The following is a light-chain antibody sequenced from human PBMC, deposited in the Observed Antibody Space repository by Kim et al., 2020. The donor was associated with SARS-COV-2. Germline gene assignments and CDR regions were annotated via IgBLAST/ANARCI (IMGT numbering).Light chain of an antibody. CDR1: SLSSYY. J-gene: IGLJ2*01. CDR2: GKN. Sequence: SSELTQDPAVSVALGQTVRITCQGDSLSSYYATWYQQKPGQAPLLVIYGKNNRPSGIPDRFSGSSPGNTASSTITGTQAGAEADYHCNSRASNDNVVFGG. V-gene: IGLV3-19*01. CDR3: NSRASNDNVV.